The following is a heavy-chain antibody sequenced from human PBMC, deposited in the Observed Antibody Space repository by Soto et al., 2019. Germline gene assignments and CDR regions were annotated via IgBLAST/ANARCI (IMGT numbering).Heavy chain of an antibody. CDR1: GGTFSSYA. CDR2: IIPIFGTA. Sequence: ASVKVSCKASGGTFSSYAISWVRQAPGQGLEWMGGIIPIFGTANYAQKFQGRVTITADESTSTAYMELSSLRSEDTAVYYCARYYYDSSGYYYADYWGQGTLVTVSS. J-gene: IGHJ4*02. CDR3: ARYYYDSSGYYYADY. D-gene: IGHD3-22*01. V-gene: IGHV1-69*13.